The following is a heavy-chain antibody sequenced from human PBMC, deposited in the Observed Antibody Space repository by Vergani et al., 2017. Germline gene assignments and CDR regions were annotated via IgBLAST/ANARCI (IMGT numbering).Heavy chain of an antibody. CDR1: GFTFDDYA. CDR3: AKDHQLAYGMDV. CDR2: ISWNSGSI. V-gene: IGHV3-9*01. Sequence: EVQLVESGGGLVQPGGSLRLSCAASGFTFDDYAMHWVRQAPGKGLEWVSGISWNSGSIGYADSVKGRFTISRDNAKNSLYLQMNSLRAEDTALYYCAKDHQLAYGMDVWGQGTTVTVSS. D-gene: IGHD2-2*01. J-gene: IGHJ6*02.